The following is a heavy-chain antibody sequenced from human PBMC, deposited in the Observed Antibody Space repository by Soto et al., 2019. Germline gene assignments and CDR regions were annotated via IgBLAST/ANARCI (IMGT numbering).Heavy chain of an antibody. CDR2: IVVDSNTA. Sequence: QVVLLQSGAEVKEPGSAVMVSFQVSGSTFNTFAISWVRQAPGHGPEWMGGIVVDSNTAEYSQRFQDRVTITADTSTDTPYMELGSLTFEDTAVYYCARAIKRWEVNYYFDFWGQGTLGNVSS. CDR3: ARAIKRWEVNYYFDF. J-gene: IGHJ4*02. D-gene: IGHD1-26*01. CDR1: GSTFNTFA. V-gene: IGHV1-69*06.